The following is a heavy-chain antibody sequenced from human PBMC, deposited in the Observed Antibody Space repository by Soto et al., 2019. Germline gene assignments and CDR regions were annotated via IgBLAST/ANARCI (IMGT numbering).Heavy chain of an antibody. CDR1: GFTFSSYA. CDR2: ISGSGGST. Sequence: GGSLRLSCAASGFTFSSYAMSWVRQAPGKGLEWVSAISGSGGSTYYADSVKGRFTISRDNSKNTLYLQMNSLRAEDTAVYYCAKDLGIAVAGTHGMDVWGQGTTVTVSS. J-gene: IGHJ6*02. D-gene: IGHD6-19*01. V-gene: IGHV3-23*01. CDR3: AKDLGIAVAGTHGMDV.